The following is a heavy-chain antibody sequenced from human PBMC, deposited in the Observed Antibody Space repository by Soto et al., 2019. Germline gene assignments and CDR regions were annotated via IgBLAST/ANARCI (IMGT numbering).Heavy chain of an antibody. V-gene: IGHV1-3*04. CDR1: GYTFSAYP. CDR2: IHTGSGNT. Sequence: QFQLVQSGAEAKKPGASVRISCKSSGYTFSAYPIHWVRQAPGQGLDWMGRIHTGSGNTQYSQKTQGRVTITRDKSATTAFMELSSLSSEDTAVYYCARPLYGGDSPYDFWGQGTLVTVSS. D-gene: IGHD2-21*02. J-gene: IGHJ4*02. CDR3: ARPLYGGDSPYDF.